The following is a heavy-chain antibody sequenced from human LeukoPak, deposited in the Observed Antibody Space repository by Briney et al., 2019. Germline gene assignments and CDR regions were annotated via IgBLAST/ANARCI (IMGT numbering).Heavy chain of an antibody. CDR3: AKLWSGSYYYYGMDV. Sequence: PGGSLRLSCAASGFTFSSYGMHWVRQAPGKGLEWVAVISYDGSNKYYADSVKGRFTISRDNSKNTLYLQMNSLRAEDTAVYYCAKLWSGSYYYYGMDVWGQGTTVTVSS. D-gene: IGHD1-26*01. CDR1: GFTFSSYG. J-gene: IGHJ6*02. V-gene: IGHV3-30*18. CDR2: ISYDGSNK.